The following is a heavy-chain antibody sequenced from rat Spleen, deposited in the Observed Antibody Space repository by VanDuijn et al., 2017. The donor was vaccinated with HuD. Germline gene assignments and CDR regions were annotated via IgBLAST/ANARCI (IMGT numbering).Heavy chain of an antibody. Sequence: EVQLVESGGDLVQPGRSLKLSCAASGFTFNNYDMAWVRQDSTKGLEWVASISPGGGNTYYRDSVKGRFTVSRDNAKSTLYLQMDSLRSEDTATYYCARHWGYWGQGVMVTVSS. CDR1: GFTFNNYD. CDR2: ISPGGGNT. J-gene: IGHJ2*01. CDR3: ARHWGY. D-gene: IGHD4-6*01. V-gene: IGHV5-25*01.